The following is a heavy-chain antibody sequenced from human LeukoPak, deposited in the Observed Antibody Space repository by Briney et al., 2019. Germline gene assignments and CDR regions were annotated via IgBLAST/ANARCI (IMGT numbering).Heavy chain of an antibody. CDR1: GFTFSNYE. CDR3: TTSVVGATYYFDY. CDR2: ISGGGSVI. D-gene: IGHD1-26*01. Sequence: PGGSLRLSCAASGFTFSNYEMNWVRQAPGKGLEWVSYISGGGSVIYYADSLKGRFSISRDNAKNSLDLQMNSLKTEDTAVYYCTTSVVGATYYFDYWGQGTLVTVSS. J-gene: IGHJ4*02. V-gene: IGHV3-48*03.